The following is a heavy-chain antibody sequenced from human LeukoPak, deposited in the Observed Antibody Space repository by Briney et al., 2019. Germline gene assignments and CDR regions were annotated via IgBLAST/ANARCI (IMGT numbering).Heavy chain of an antibody. J-gene: IGHJ4*02. CDR3: ASWVPDRGFDY. CDR2: ISGSGGST. V-gene: IGHV3-23*01. D-gene: IGHD3-10*01. CDR1: GFTFSSYA. Sequence: QPGGSLRLSCAASGFTFSSYAMSWVRQAPGKGLEWVSAISGSGGSTYYADSVKSRFTISRDNSKKTLYLQMNSLRADDTAVYYCASWVPDRGFDYWGQGTLVTVSS.